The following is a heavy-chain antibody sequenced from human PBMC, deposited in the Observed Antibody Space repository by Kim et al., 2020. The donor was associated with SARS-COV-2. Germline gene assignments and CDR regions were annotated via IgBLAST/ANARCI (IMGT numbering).Heavy chain of an antibody. D-gene: IGHD6-13*01. V-gene: IGHV5-51*01. CDR3: ARGVLGSSSWYLNWFDP. CDR1: GYSFTSYW. J-gene: IGHJ5*02. Sequence: GESLKISCKGSGYSFTSYWIGWVRQMPGKGLEWMGIIYPGDSDTRYSPSFQGQVTISADKSISTAYLQWSSLKASDTAMYYCARGVLGSSSWYLNWFDPWGQGTLVTVSS. CDR2: IYPGDSDT.